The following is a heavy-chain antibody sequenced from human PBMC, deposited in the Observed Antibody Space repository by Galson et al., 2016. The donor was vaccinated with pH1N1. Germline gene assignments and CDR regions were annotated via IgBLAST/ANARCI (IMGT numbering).Heavy chain of an antibody. CDR3: AHRRCNHNNCYYNSFDA. Sequence: PALVKPTQTLTLTCSFSGFSLTNTAENVAWIRQPPGKSLEWLALIYWDDDQRYNPSSADRLTITKDTFKNQVVLTMTNMESADTGTYFCAHRRCNHNNCYYNSFDAWGQGILVTVSS. CDR1: GFSLTNTAEN. J-gene: IGHJ5*02. CDR2: IYWDDDQ. D-gene: IGHD3-10*01. V-gene: IGHV2-5*02.